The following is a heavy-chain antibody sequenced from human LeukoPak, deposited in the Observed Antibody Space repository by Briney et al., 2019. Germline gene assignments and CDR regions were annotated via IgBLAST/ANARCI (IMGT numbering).Heavy chain of an antibody. CDR3: ATRHGSGSLDY. J-gene: IGHJ4*02. D-gene: IGHD3-10*01. CDR1: GFTLSSHA. CDR2: ISGSGGST. V-gene: IGHV3-23*01. Sequence: GGSLRLSCGASGFTLSSHAMSWVRQAPGKGLEWVSAISGSGGSTYYADSVKGRFTISRDNSKNTLYLQMNSLRAEDTAVYYCATRHGSGSLDYWGQGTLVTVSS.